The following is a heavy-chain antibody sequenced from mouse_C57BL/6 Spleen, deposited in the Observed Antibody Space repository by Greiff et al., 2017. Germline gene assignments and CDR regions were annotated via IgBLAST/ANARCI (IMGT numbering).Heavy chain of an antibody. CDR2: IWSGGST. D-gene: IGHD2-10*01. J-gene: IGHJ4*01. V-gene: IGHV2-2*01. CDR3: AREAYYGKGYAMDY. Sequence: VQRVESGPGLVQPSQSLSITCTVSGFSLTSYGVHWVRQSPGKGLEWLGVIWSGGSTDYNAAFISRLSISKDNSKSQVFFKMNSLQADDTAIYYCAREAYYGKGYAMDYWGQGTSVTVSS. CDR1: GFSLTSYG.